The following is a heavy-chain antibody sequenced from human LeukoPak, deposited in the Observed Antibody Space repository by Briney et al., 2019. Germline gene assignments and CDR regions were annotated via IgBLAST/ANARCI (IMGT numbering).Heavy chain of an antibody. CDR2: INWNSDSI. CDR1: RFTFDDYA. J-gene: IGHJ4*02. CDR3: AINGGGDSGYGNFDY. V-gene: IGHV3-9*01. D-gene: IGHD5-12*01. Sequence: GGSLRFSCAVSRFTFDDYAMHWVRQVPGKGLEWVSGINWNSDSIGYADSVKGRFTTSRDNAKNSLYLQMNSLRAEDAAFYYCAINGGGDSGYGNFDYWGQGTLVTVSS.